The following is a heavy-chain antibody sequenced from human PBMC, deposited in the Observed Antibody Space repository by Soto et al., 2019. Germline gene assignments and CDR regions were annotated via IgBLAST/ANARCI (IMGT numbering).Heavy chain of an antibody. D-gene: IGHD7-27*01. CDR3: AIDGLITTPGVDFDC. V-gene: IGHV3-74*01. CDR1: GFTFSSYW. CDR2: VKGDGSGT. J-gene: IGHJ4*02. Sequence: EVQLVESGGGLVQPGGSLRLSCAASGFTFSSYWMHWVRQAPGKGLVWVSRVKGDGSGTSYADSVKGRFTISRDNAKNTLYLHMDSRRAEDTAVYYCAIDGLITTPGVDFDCWGQGTLVTVSS.